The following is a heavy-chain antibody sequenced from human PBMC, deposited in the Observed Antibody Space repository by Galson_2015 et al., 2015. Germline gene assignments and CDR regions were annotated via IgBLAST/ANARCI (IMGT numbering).Heavy chain of an antibody. Sequence: SLRLSCAASGFTFDDYGMYWVRQGPGRGLEWVSGINWRSDTIAYEDSVKGRFSISRDNAKNSLYLEMNSLRPEDTALYYCVRYRGIAVAGPGGFWGQGTLVTVSS. V-gene: IGHV3-9*01. CDR1: GFTFDDYG. D-gene: IGHD6-19*01. CDR2: INWRSDTI. CDR3: VRYRGIAVAGPGGF. J-gene: IGHJ4*02.